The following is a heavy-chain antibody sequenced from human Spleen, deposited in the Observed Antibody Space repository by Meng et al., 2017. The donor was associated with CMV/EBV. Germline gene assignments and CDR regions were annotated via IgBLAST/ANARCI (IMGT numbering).Heavy chain of an antibody. CDR1: GFTFSSYS. D-gene: IGHD2-15*01. CDR2: ISSSSTI. CDR3: ATDRRMEGVYYYVMDV. Sequence: GGSLRLSCAASGFTFSSYSMNWVRQAPGKGLEWVSYISSSSTIYYADSVKGRFTISRDNAKNSLYLQMNSLRAEDTAVYYCATDRRMEGVYYYVMDVWGQGTTVTVSS. V-gene: IGHV3-48*04. J-gene: IGHJ6*02.